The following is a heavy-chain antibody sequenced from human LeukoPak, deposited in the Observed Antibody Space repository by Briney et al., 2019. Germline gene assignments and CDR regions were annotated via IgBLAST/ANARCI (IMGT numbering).Heavy chain of an antibody. J-gene: IGHJ4*02. CDR3: AKDIHGDYGGLDY. CDR1: GFTFSSYA. D-gene: IGHD4-17*01. CDR2: IVNSGGST. V-gene: IGHV3-23*01. Sequence: PGGSLRLSCAASGFTFSSYAMGWVRQAPGKGLEWVSTIVNSGGSTYYADSVKGRFTISRDNSKNTVYLQMNSLRAEDTAVYYCAKDIHGDYGGLDYWGQGTLVTVSS.